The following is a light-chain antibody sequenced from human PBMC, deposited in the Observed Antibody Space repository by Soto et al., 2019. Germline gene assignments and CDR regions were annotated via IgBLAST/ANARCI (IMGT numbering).Light chain of an antibody. CDR2: DVS. V-gene: IGKV3-11*01. J-gene: IGKJ1*01. Sequence: DILLTQSPASLSLFPGERATLSCRASQRLSGYIAWYQQKPGQAPRLVIYDVSTRAFGVPARFSGSGSGTEFTLTISNLEPDDFAVYHCQQRGSPTWTFGEGTKLDIK. CDR1: QRLSGY. CDR3: QQRGSPTWT.